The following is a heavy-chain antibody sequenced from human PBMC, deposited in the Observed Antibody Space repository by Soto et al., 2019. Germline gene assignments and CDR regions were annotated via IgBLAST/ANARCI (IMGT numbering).Heavy chain of an antibody. Sequence: GASVKVSCKASGYMFTYYYIHWVRQGPGQGIEWMGIINPNGGTTTYAQNFQGRVTMTTDTSTRTAYTEPRRLRSDDTAVYYGANSAESWSYSSPFDYRGQGTLVTVSS. CDR1: GYMFTYYY. D-gene: IGHD1-26*01. CDR2: INPNGGTT. CDR3: ANSAESWSYSSPFDY. V-gene: IGHV1-46*01. J-gene: IGHJ4*02.